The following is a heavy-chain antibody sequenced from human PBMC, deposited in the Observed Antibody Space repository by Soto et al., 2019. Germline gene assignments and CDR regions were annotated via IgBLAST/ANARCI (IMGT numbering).Heavy chain of an antibody. CDR3: ARDKITGLFDY. J-gene: IGHJ4*02. CDR1: GGSISSSSYY. Sequence: PSETLSLTCTVSGGSISSSSYYWGWIRQPPGKGLEWIGSIYYSGSTYYNPSLKSRLTISVDTSKNQFSLKLSSVTAADTAVYYCARDKITGLFDYWGQGTLVTVSS. CDR2: IYYSGST. V-gene: IGHV4-39*02. D-gene: IGHD2-8*02.